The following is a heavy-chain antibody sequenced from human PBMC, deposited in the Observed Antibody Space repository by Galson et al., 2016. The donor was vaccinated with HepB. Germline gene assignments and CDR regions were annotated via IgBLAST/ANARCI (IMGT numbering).Heavy chain of an antibody. V-gene: IGHV3-23*01. CDR2: ISGSGGST. Sequence: SLRLSCAASGSTFSSYAVSWVRQAPGKGLEWVSAISGSGGSTYYADSVKGRFTISRDNSKNTLYLQMNSLRAEGTAVYYCAKDLGFLEWLCFDSYYYYGMDVWGQGTTVTVSS. CDR3: AKDLGFLEWLCFDSYYYYGMDV. CDR1: GSTFSSYA. J-gene: IGHJ6*02. D-gene: IGHD3-3*01.